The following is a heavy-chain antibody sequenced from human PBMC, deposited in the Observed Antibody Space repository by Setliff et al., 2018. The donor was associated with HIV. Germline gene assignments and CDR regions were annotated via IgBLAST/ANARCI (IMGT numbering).Heavy chain of an antibody. Sequence: KPSETLSLTCVVSDDSFTNYDWTWIRQSPGKALEWIGYISSSGTTNYNPSLRSRVTISIETSNTRFSLWPRSATAADTATYFCARLGRAIDDGGSSLRLDFWGQGMLVTVSS. D-gene: IGHD2-21*01. CDR1: DDSFTNYD. V-gene: IGHV4-59*08. CDR3: ARLGRAIDDGGSSLRLDF. J-gene: IGHJ4*02. CDR2: ISSSGTT.